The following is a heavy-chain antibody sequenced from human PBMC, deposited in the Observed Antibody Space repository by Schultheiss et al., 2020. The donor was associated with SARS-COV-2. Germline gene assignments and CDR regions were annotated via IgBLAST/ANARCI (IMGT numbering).Heavy chain of an antibody. Sequence: SLKISCAASGFTFSSYDMHWVRQATGKGLEWVSGISWNSGSIGYADSVKGRFTISRDNAKNSLYLQMNSLRAEDTAVYYCATRGKDYWGQGTLVTVSS. CDR3: ATRGKDY. V-gene: IGHV3-9*01. CDR1: GFTFSSYD. J-gene: IGHJ4*02. CDR2: ISWNSGSI.